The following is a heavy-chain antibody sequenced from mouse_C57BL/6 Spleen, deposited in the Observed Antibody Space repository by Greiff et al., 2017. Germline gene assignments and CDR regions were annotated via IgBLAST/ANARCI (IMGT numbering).Heavy chain of an antibody. J-gene: IGHJ2*01. Sequence: EVKLQESGAELVRPGASVKLSCTASGFNIKDDYMHWVKQRPEQGLEWIGWIDPENGDTEYASKFQGKATITADTSSNTAYLQLSSLTSEDTAVYYCTTGITTVVRKGYWGQGTTLTVSS. V-gene: IGHV14-4*01. CDR1: GFNIKDDY. D-gene: IGHD1-1*01. CDR2: IDPENGDT. CDR3: TTGITTVVRKGY.